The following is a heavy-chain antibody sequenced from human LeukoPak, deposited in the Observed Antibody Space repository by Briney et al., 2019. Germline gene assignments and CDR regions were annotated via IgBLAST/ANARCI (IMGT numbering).Heavy chain of an antibody. CDR1: GYNLTSYW. J-gene: IGHJ4*02. D-gene: IGHD3-22*01. V-gene: IGHV5-51*06. CDR2: IYPCDSDT. Sequence: GESLKISCNSSGYNLTSYWIGWVRQIPGKGLEWMGIIYPCDSDTIYSPSFQGQVTISADKSINTAYLQWSSLRASHTAMYYCARFAYYDSSSGYLLEYWGQGTVVTVSS. CDR3: ARFAYYDSSSGYLLEY.